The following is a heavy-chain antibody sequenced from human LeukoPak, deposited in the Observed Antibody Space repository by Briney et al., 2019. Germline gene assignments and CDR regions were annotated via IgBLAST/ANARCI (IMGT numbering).Heavy chain of an antibody. CDR3: ARGERARYYYGMDV. J-gene: IGHJ6*02. V-gene: IGHV3-13*01. Sequence: GGSLRLSCAASGFTFSSYDMHWVRQATGKGLEWVSAIGTAGDTYYPGSVKGRFTISRENAKNSLYLQMNSLRAGDTALYYCARGERARYYYGMDVWGQGTTVTVSS. D-gene: IGHD6-25*01. CDR2: IGTAGDT. CDR1: GFTFSSYD.